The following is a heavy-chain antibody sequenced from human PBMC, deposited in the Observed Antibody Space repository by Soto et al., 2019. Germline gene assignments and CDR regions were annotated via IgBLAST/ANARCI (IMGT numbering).Heavy chain of an antibody. J-gene: IGHJ4*02. CDR1: GYSFTSYW. D-gene: IGHD3-22*01. CDR3: ARHSSGYYRDLNFDY. Sequence: GESLKISCKGSGYSFTSYWIGWVRQMPGKGLEWMGIIYPGDSDTRYSPSFQGQVTISADKSISTAYLQWSSLKASDTAMYYCARHSSGYYRDLNFDYWGQGTLVTVSS. CDR2: IYPGDSDT. V-gene: IGHV5-51*01.